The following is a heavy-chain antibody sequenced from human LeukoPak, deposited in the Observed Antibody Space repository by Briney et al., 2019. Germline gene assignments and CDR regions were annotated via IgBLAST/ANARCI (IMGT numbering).Heavy chain of an antibody. V-gene: IGHV4-34*01. Sequence: TSETLSLTCAVYGGSFSGYYWSWIRQPPGKGLEWIGEINHSGSTNYNPSLKSRVAISIDTSKNQFSLKLNSVTAADTAVYYCARIIGSGSGSTFDYWGQGTLVTVSS. J-gene: IGHJ4*02. CDR1: GGSFSGYY. CDR3: ARIIGSGSGSTFDY. CDR2: INHSGST. D-gene: IGHD3-22*01.